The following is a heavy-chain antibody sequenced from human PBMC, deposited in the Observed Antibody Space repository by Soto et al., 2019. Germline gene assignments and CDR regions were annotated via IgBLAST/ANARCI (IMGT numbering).Heavy chain of an antibody. V-gene: IGHV3-48*03. D-gene: IGHD6-6*01. CDR1: GFTFSSYE. Sequence: EVQLVESGGGLVQPGGSLRLSCAASGFTFSSYEMNWVRQAPGKGLEWVSYISSSGRTIYYADSVKGRFTIARDNAKNSLYLQMNSLRAEDTAVYYCARGEQLRPYYYYGMDVWGQGTTVTVSS. CDR3: ARGEQLRPYYYYGMDV. J-gene: IGHJ6*02. CDR2: ISSSGRTI.